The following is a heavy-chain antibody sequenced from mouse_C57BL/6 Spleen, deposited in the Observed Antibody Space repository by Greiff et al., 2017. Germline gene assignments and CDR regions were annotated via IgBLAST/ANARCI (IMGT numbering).Heavy chain of an antibody. CDR2: IYPRSGNT. V-gene: IGHV1-81*01. J-gene: IGHJ4*01. CDR3: ARGGKGDYYAMDY. Sequence: VHLVESGAELARPGASVKLSCKASGYTFTSYGISWVKQRTGQGLEWIGEIYPRSGNTYYNEKFKGKATLTADKSSSTAYMELRSLTSEDSAVYFCARGGKGDYYAMDYWGQGTSVTVSS. CDR1: GYTFTSYG. D-gene: IGHD1-1*01.